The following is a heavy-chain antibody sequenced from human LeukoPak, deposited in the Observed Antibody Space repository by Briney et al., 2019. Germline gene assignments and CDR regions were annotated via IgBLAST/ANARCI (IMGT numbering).Heavy chain of an antibody. D-gene: IGHD5-24*01. J-gene: IGHJ4*02. CDR3: ARDGYNLLYYFDY. CDR1: GFTFSSYG. V-gene: IGHV3-30*02. CDR2: IRYDESHK. Sequence: GGSLRLSCSASGFTFSSYGMHWVRQAPGKGLEWVAFIRYDESHKYYADSVKGRFTISRDNSKNTLYLQMTSLRAEDTAVYYCARDGYNLLYYFDYWGQGTLVTVSS.